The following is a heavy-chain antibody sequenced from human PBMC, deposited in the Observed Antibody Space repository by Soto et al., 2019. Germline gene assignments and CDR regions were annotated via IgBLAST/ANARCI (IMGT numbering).Heavy chain of an antibody. D-gene: IGHD6-19*01. V-gene: IGHV3-30-3*01. J-gene: IGHJ3*02. CDR2: ISYDGSNK. CDR1: GFTFSSYA. Sequence: PGGSLRLSCAASGFTFSSYAMHWVRQAPGKGLEWVAVISYDGSNKYYADSVKGRLTISRDNSKNTPYLQMNSLRAEDTAVYYCAREGLAVATPGAFDIWGQGTMVTVSS. CDR3: AREGLAVATPGAFDI.